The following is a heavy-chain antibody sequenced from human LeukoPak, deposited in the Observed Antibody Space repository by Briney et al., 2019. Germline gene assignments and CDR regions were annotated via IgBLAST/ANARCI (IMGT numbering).Heavy chain of an antibody. D-gene: IGHD4-17*01. CDR3: ARDYGDHGEYFDY. CDR2: ISHTSSSV. Sequence: GGSLRLSCGASGFSISIYNINWVRQAAGKGLEWASYISHTSSSVKYADSVKGRFTISRDNAKNSVYLQMNSLRDEDTALYYCARDYGDHGEYFDYWGQGTLVTVSS. CDR1: GFSISIYN. V-gene: IGHV3-48*02. J-gene: IGHJ4*02.